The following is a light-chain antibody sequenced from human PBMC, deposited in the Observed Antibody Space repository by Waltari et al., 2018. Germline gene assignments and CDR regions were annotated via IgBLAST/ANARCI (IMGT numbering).Light chain of an antibody. CDR3: QSTDGSGYYV. V-gene: IGLV3-25*03. CDR1: ALSKQY. J-gene: IGLJ6*01. CDR2: RDN. Sequence: SYELTQPPSVSVSPGQTARITCSGHALSKQYAYWYQQKPGQAPVLVIYRDNERPSGIPQRFSGSNSGTTVTLTISRVQAEDEADYYCQSTDGSGYYVFGSGTKVTVL.